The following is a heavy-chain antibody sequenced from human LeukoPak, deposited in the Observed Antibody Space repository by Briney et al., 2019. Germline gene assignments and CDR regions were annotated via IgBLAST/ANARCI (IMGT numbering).Heavy chain of an antibody. J-gene: IGHJ6*04. CDR3: ARRGYSYGLGYYYYGMDV. CDR2: IYSGDSDT. Sequence: GESLKISCKGSGYSFTSYWIGWVRPMPGKGLEWMGIIYSGDSDTRYSPSFQGQVTISADKSISTAYLQWSSLKASDTAMYYCARRGYSYGLGYYYYGMDVWGKGTTVTVSS. D-gene: IGHD5-18*01. CDR1: GYSFTSYW. V-gene: IGHV5-51*01.